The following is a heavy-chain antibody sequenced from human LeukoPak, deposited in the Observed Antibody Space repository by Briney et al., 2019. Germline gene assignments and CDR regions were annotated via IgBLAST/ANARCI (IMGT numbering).Heavy chain of an antibody. CDR1: GASFSDYK. Sequence: PSDTLSLTCAVSGASFSDYKWAWIRQPPGKGLEWIGEINHSGTITYNPSLDSRVTISIDRSKNQFSLKLTSMTAADTAIYYCASDRYSSIWYHWGQGTLVTVSS. CDR3: ASDRYSSIWYH. V-gene: IGHV4-34*01. D-gene: IGHD6-13*01. CDR2: INHSGTI. J-gene: IGHJ4*02.